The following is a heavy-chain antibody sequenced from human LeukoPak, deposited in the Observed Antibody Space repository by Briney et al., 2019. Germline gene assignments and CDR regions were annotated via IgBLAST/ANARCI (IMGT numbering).Heavy chain of an antibody. J-gene: IGHJ4*02. CDR2: ISGSGGTT. CDR3: AKGPVIRGLIPFDY. Sequence: GGSLRLSCAASGFTFSNYWMSWVRQAPGKGLEWVSAISGSGGTTYYADSVKGRFTISRDNPKNTLYLHMNSLRADDTAVYYCAKGPVIRGLIPFDYWGQGTLVTVSA. CDR1: GFTFSNYW. D-gene: IGHD3-10*01. V-gene: IGHV3-23*01.